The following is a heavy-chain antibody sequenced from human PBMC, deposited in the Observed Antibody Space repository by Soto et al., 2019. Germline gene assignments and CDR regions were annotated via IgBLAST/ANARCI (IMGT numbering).Heavy chain of an antibody. J-gene: IGHJ4*02. CDR1: GFTFSSYG. CDR3: AKDGANLGYDMLLGAFDYFDY. Sequence: GGSLRLSCAASGFTFSSYGVHWVRQAPGKGLEWVAVISYDGSNKYYADSVKGRFTISRDNSKNTLYLQMNSLRAEDTAVYYCAKDGANLGYDMLLGAFDYFDYWCQGPLVTVSS. CDR2: ISYDGSNK. D-gene: IGHD3-9*01. V-gene: IGHV3-30*18.